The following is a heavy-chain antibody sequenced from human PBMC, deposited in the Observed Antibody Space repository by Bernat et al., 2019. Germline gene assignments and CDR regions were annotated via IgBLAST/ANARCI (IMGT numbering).Heavy chain of an antibody. V-gene: IGHV3-30*03. CDR1: GFTFTDYG. Sequence: QVQLVESGGGVVQPGRSLRLSCAVSGFTFTDYGMHWVRQAPCKGLEWVAFISYDGTYKYYADSVKGRFTISRDSSNNTVSLQMNSLRPEDTAIYYCARDRTVGGSDQDHWGQGSLVTVSS. CDR3: ARDRTVGGSDQDH. CDR2: ISYDGTYK. D-gene: IGHD1-26*01. J-gene: IGHJ4*02.